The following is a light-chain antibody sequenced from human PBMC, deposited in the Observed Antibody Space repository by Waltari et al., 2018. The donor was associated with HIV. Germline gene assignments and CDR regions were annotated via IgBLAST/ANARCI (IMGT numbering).Light chain of an antibody. V-gene: IGLV1-51*01. CDR2: DTS. CDR3: GTWDNSLSGGV. CDR1: RSHGGVNG. J-gene: IGLJ2*01. Sequence: SGLTPPPSVSAAPGQKVTTSCSGARSHGGVNGVSWYQHFPETPPKLLLYDTSNRFPGIPERFSGSKSGTSATLGISGLQTGDEADYYCGTWDNSLSGGVFGGGTKLTVL.